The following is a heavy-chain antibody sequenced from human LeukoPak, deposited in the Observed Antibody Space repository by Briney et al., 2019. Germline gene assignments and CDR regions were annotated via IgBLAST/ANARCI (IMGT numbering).Heavy chain of an antibody. V-gene: IGHV1-69*05. Sequence: ASVKVSCKASGGTFSSYAISWVRQAPGQGLEWMGRIIPIFGTANYAQKFQGRVTITTDESTSAAYMELSSLRSEDTAVYYCARSYDSSGYYFDYWGQGTLVTVSS. J-gene: IGHJ4*02. CDR1: GGTFSSYA. CDR3: ARSYDSSGYYFDY. D-gene: IGHD3-22*01. CDR2: IIPIFGTA.